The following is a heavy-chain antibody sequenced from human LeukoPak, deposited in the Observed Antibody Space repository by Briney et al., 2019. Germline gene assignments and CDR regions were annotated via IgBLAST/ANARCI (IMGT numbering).Heavy chain of an antibody. J-gene: IGHJ4*02. CDR1: GFTFSSYW. CDR2: IKQDGSER. Sequence: GGSLILSCAASGFTFSSYWMNWVRQAPGKGLEWVANIKQDGSERYSVDSLKGRFTISRDNAKNSLYLQMNSLRADDTAVYYCCAGSGSYIYWGQGTLVSVSS. D-gene: IGHD3-10*01. CDR3: CAGSGSYIY. V-gene: IGHV3-7*02.